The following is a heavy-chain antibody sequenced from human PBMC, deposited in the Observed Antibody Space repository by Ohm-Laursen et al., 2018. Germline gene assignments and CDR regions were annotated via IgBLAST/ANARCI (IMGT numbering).Heavy chain of an antibody. D-gene: IGHD4-23*01. CDR2: MNPNSHNT. Sequence: SVKVSCKVSGYTFSSYDIIWVRQASGQGPEWLGWMNPNSHNTGYARKFRGRVSMTSDSSISTAYMELYSLTSEDTATYYCARAVRYQLLSDPWGQGTLVTVSS. CDR3: ARAVRYQLLSDP. V-gene: IGHV1-8*01. CDR1: GYTFSSYD. J-gene: IGHJ5*02.